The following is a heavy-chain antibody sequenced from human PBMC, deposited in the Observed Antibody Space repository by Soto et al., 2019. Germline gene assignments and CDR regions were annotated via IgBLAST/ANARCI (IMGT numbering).Heavy chain of an antibody. CDR2: VNNDGTDT. CDR3: ARGGLQHALDV. Sequence: EVQLVESGGGLVQPGGSLRLSCAASGFPFSNYRMYWVRQAPGKGLVWVSRVNNDGTDTTHADSVKGRFTISRDNAENTLYLQRNSLRAEDTAVYYCARGGLQHALDVWGQGSTVTVSS. V-gene: IGHV3-74*03. CDR1: GFPFSNYR. J-gene: IGHJ6*02. D-gene: IGHD6-13*01.